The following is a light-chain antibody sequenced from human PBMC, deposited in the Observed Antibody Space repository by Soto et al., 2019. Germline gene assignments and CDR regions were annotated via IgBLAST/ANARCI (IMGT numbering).Light chain of an antibody. CDR1: RSDIGGYDY. CDR2: DVT. CDR3: SSYTSGSALVL. V-gene: IGLV2-14*03. Sequence: QSALTQPASVSGSPGQSITFSCTGTRSDIGGYDYVSWYQQHPGKAPKLIIYDVTTRPSGVSNRFSGSKSGNAASLTISGLQAEDEALYYCSSYTSGSALVLFGGGTKLTVL. J-gene: IGLJ3*02.